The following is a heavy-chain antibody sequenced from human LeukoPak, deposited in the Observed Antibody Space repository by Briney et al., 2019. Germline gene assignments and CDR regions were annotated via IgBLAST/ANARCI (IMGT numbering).Heavy chain of an antibody. Sequence: PSETLSLTCTVSGASISGSPYYWGWIRQPPGKGLEWIGEINHSGSTNYNPSLKSRVTISVDTSKNQFSLKLSSVTAADTAVYYCASSSIAADYWGQGTLVTVSS. J-gene: IGHJ4*02. CDR2: INHSGST. D-gene: IGHD6-13*01. CDR3: ASSSIAADY. V-gene: IGHV4-39*07. CDR1: GASISGSPYY.